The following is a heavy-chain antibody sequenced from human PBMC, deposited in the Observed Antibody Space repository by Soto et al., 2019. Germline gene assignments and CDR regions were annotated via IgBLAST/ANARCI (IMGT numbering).Heavy chain of an antibody. CDR3: ARHDCVSSSCYYYYYYGMDV. D-gene: IGHD2-2*01. CDR2: IIPIFGTA. CDR1: GGTFSSYA. V-gene: IGHV1-69*12. Sequence: QVQLVQSGAEVKKPGSSVKVSCKASGGTFSSYAISWVRQAPGQGLEWMGGIIPIFGTANYAQKFQGRVTITADEATSTAYMELSSLRSEDTAVYYCARHDCVSSSCYYYYYYGMDVWGQGTTVTVS. J-gene: IGHJ6*02.